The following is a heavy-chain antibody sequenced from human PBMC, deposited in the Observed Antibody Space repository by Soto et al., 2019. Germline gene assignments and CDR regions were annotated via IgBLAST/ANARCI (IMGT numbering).Heavy chain of an antibody. CDR3: ARHAYRSGWADH. Sequence: SETLSLTCTVSGGSISSSSYYWGWIRQPPGKGLEWIGTIYYSGSTYYNPSLNSRVTISVDTPKNQFSLKLSSVTAADTAVYYCARHAYRSGWADHWGQGTLVTVSS. V-gene: IGHV4-39*01. J-gene: IGHJ4*02. D-gene: IGHD6-19*01. CDR2: IYYSGST. CDR1: GGSISSSSYY.